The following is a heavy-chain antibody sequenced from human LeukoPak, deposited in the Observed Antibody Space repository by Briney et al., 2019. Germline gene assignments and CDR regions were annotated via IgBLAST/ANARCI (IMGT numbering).Heavy chain of an antibody. V-gene: IGHV4-39*07. CDR3: ARGVGYGPENDDY. CDR1: GGSISSSSYY. D-gene: IGHD1-1*01. J-gene: IGHJ4*02. Sequence: PSETLSLTCTVSGGSISSSSYYWGWIRQPPGKGLEWIGSIYYSGSTYYNPSLKSRVTISVDTSKNQFSLKLSSVTAADTAVYYCARGVGYGPENDDYWGQGTLVTVSS. CDR2: IYYSGST.